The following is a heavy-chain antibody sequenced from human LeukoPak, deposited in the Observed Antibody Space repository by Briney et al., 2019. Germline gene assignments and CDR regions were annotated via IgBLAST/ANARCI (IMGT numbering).Heavy chain of an antibody. Sequence: PGGSLRLSCAASGFTFSSYAMSWVRQAPGKGLEWVSAISGSGGSTYYADSVKGRFTISRDNSKNTLYLQMNSLRAEDTAVYYCARDGGPGSLANWFDPWGQGTLVTVSS. CDR2: ISGSGGST. V-gene: IGHV3-23*01. CDR1: GFTFSSYA. D-gene: IGHD1-26*01. J-gene: IGHJ5*02. CDR3: ARDGGPGSLANWFDP.